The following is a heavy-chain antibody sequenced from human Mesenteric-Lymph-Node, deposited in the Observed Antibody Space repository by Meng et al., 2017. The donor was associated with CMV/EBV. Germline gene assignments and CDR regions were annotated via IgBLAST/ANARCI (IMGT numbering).Heavy chain of an antibody. V-gene: IGHV1-69*01. CDR2: IIPIFRTP. J-gene: IGHJ4*02. D-gene: IGHD6-13*01. CDR3: ARGGLSSTWYSSFDY. Sequence: SGGIFYSYAISWVRQAPGQGLEWMGGIIPIFRTPNYAQKFQDRVTITADESTSTAYLEVTSLRSEDTAVYYCARGGLSSTWYSSFDYWGQGTLVTVSS. CDR1: GGIFYSYA.